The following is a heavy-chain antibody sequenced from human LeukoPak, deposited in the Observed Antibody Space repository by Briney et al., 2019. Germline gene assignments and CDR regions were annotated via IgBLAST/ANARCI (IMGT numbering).Heavy chain of an antibody. CDR3: ARDPRSDIVVVPAASYFDY. CDR1: GGSISSYY. J-gene: IGHJ4*02. Sequence: SETLSLTCTVSGGSISSYYWSWIRQPPGKGLEWIGEINHSGSTNYIPSLKSRVTLSVDTSKNQFSLKLSSVTAADTAVYYCARDPRSDIVVVPAASYFDYWGQGTLVTVSS. V-gene: IGHV4-34*01. D-gene: IGHD2-2*01. CDR2: INHSGST.